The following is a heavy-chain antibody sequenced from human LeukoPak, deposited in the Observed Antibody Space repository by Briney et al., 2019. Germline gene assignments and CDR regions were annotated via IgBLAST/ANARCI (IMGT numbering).Heavy chain of an antibody. CDR2: IKQDGSEK. D-gene: IGHD3-3*01. CDR3: AREVFSVGVVLDY. CDR1: GSTFSSYW. V-gene: IGHV3-7*01. J-gene: IGHJ4*02. Sequence: GGSLRLSCAASGSTFSSYWMSWVRQAPGKGLEWVANIKQDGSEKYYVDSVKGRFTISRDNAKNSLYLQMNSLRAEDTAVYYCAREVFSVGVVLDYWGQGTLVTVSS.